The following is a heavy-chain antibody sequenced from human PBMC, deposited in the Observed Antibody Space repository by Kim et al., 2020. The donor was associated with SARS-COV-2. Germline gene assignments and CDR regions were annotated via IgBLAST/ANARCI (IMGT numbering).Heavy chain of an antibody. CDR3: ARGLRVQQRREGPNDY. Sequence: GGSLRLSCAASGFTFSSYWMSWVRQAPGKGLEWVANIKQDGSEKYYVDSVKGRFTISRDNAKNSLYLQMNSLRAEDTAVYYCARGLRVQQRREGPNDYWGQGTLVTVSS. J-gene: IGHJ4*02. V-gene: IGHV3-7*01. CDR2: IKQDGSEK. D-gene: IGHD6-13*01. CDR1: GFTFSSYW.